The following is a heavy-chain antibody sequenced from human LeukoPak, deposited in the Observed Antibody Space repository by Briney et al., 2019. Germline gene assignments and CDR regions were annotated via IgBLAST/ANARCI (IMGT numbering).Heavy chain of an antibody. CDR1: GGSISSGGYY. CDR3: ARGGPDTTYYYYGMDV. V-gene: IGHV4-31*11. Sequence: SETLSLTCAVSGGSISSGGYYWSWIRQHPGKGLEWIGYIYYSGSTYYNPSLKSRVTISVDTSKNQFSLKLSSVTAADTAVYYCARGGPDTTYYYYGMDVWGQGTTVTVSS. D-gene: IGHD1-1*01. J-gene: IGHJ6*02. CDR2: IYYSGST.